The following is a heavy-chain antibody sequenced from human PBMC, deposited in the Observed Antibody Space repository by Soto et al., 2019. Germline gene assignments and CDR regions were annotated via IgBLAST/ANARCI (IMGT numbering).Heavy chain of an antibody. D-gene: IGHD1-1*01. Sequence: QVHLVQSGAEVKKPGASVKVSCKGSGYTFTSYGITWVGKAPGQGLEGMGWISAHNGNTDYAQKLQARVTVTRDTSTSTAYMELRSLRSDDTAVYYCARGRYGDYWGQGALVTVSS. CDR3: ARGRYGDY. V-gene: IGHV1-18*01. CDR1: GYTFTSYG. CDR2: ISAHNGNT. J-gene: IGHJ4*02.